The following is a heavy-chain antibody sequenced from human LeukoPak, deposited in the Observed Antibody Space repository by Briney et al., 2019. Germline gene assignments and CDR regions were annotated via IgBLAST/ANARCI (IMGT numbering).Heavy chain of an antibody. V-gene: IGHV3-23*01. CDR3: AKDSGQLLYGDASDI. CDR2: ISYSGGNT. CDR1: GFTFSSYA. Sequence: GGSLRLSCAASGFTFSSYAMNWVRQAPGKGLEWVSSISYSGGNTHYADAVKGRFTISRDNSKNTLYLQMISLRAEDTAVYYCAKDSGQLLYGDASDIWGQGTRVAVSS. J-gene: IGHJ3*02. D-gene: IGHD3-10*01.